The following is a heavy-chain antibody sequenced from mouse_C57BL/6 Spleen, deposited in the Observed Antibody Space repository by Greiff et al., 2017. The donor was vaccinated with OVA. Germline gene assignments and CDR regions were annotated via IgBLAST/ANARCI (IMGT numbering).Heavy chain of an antibody. CDR3: TRSYYYGSSYY. V-gene: IGHV1-15*01. J-gene: IGHJ2*01. CDR1: GYTFTDYE. CDR2: IDPETGGT. Sequence: VQLQQSGAELVRPGASVTLSCKASGYTFTDYEMRWVKQTPVPGLEWIGAIDPETGGTAYNQKFKGKAILTADKSSSTAYMELRSLTSEDSAVYYCTRSYYYGSSYYWGQGTTLTVSS. D-gene: IGHD1-1*01.